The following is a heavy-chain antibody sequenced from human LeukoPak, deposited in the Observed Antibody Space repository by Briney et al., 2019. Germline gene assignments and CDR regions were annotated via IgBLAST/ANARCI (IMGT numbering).Heavy chain of an antibody. V-gene: IGHV3-20*01. Sequence: GGSLRLACAASGFTFDDYGMRWVRQAPGKGMECDSCINWNVGRTGYAQCGKGRSSTSRDHGTNCMYLQMDSLRAKHPAITDCAGEQGGYSYGSPVYGMDVWGQGTTVTVSS. CDR3: AGEQGGYSYGSPVYGMDV. D-gene: IGHD5-18*01. CDR1: GFTFDDYG. CDR2: INWNVGRT. J-gene: IGHJ6*02.